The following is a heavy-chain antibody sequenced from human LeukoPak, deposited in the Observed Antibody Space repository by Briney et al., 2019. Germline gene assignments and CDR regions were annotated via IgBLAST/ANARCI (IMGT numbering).Heavy chain of an antibody. Sequence: PGGSLRLSCPASGFTFGSYAMSCVRQDPRKGLEWVSAISGSGGSTYYADSVKGRFTLSRDNSKNTLYLQMNSLRAEDTALYYCAKDCTSTNCYVDYWGQGALVTVSS. D-gene: IGHD2-2*01. V-gene: IGHV3-23*01. CDR2: ISGSGGST. CDR3: AKDCTSTNCYVDY. CDR1: GFTFGSYA. J-gene: IGHJ4*02.